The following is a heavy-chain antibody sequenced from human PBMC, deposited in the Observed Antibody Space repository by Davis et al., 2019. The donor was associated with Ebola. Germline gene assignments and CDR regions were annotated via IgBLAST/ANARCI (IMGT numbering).Heavy chain of an antibody. D-gene: IGHD4-11*01. CDR2: MNPNSGNT. Sequence: ASVKVSCKASGYTFTSYDINWVRQATGQGLEWMGWMNPNSGNTGYAQKFQGRVTMTRNTSISTAYMELSSLRSEDTAVYYCAKDRYSNYAGGMDVWGQGTTVTVSS. CDR1: GYTFTSYD. J-gene: IGHJ6*02. CDR3: AKDRYSNYAGGMDV. V-gene: IGHV1-8*01.